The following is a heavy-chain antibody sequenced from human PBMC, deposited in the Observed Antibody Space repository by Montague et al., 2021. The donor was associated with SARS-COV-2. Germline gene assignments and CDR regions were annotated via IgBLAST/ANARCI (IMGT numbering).Heavy chain of an antibody. J-gene: IGHJ4*01. Sequence: SETLSLTCNVSGDSVASNNYYWGWLRQPPGRGLEWIASVSHTGKAFYNPSLKSRSSISVDTATNQVSLKLTSVSGADTALYFCARNLPPATIFTVVTHFDFWGHGTRVTVS. CDR3: ARNLPPATIFTVVTHFDF. CDR1: GDSVASNNYY. CDR2: VSHTGKA. V-gene: IGHV4-39*01. D-gene: IGHD4-11*01.